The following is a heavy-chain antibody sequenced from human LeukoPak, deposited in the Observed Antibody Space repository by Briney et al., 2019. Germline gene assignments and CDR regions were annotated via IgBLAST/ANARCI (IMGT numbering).Heavy chain of an antibody. D-gene: IGHD2-2*01. CDR3: AIGVVVPAALYAYYYYMDV. CDR1: GGTFSSYA. V-gene: IGHV1-69*05. Sequence: SVKVSCKASGGTFSSYAISWVRQAPGQGLEWMGGIIPIFGTANYAQKFQGRVTITTDESTGTAYMELSSLRSEDTAVYYCAIGVVVPAALYAYYYYMDVWGKGTTVTVSS. J-gene: IGHJ6*03. CDR2: IIPIFGTA.